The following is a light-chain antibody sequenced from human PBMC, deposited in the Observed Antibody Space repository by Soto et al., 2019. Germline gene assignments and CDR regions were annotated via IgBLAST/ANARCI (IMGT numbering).Light chain of an antibody. J-gene: IGKJ4*01. V-gene: IGKV3-11*01. CDR2: DES. CDR3: PQRINWPLP. Sequence: EIVFTPSPATLSLSPGERATLSFRAIQSVLGYLSWYQQKPGQAPRLLIYDESNRATGIPARFSGSGSGTDFTLTISSLWPEDFAVDYCPQRINWPLPFFGGTKVEIK. CDR1: QSVLGY.